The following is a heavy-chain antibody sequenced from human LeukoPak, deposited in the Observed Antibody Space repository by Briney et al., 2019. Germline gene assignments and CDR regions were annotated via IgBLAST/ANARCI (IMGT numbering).Heavy chain of an antibody. Sequence: PGGSLRLSCAASGFTFRTYAMSWVRQAPGKGLEWVSGIRGSGDSTSYADSVKGRFTISRDNSKNALYLQMSSLRAEDTAVYYCAKDRCSNSVCAYDYWGQGTLVTVSS. J-gene: IGHJ4*02. V-gene: IGHV3-23*01. CDR3: AKDRCSNSVCAYDY. D-gene: IGHD2/OR15-2a*01. CDR1: GFTFRTYA. CDR2: IRGSGDST.